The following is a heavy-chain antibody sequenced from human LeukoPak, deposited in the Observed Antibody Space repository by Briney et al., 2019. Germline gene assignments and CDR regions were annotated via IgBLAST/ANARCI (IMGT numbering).Heavy chain of an antibody. CDR2: INHSGST. CDR3: ARVVGLGYSSSWYYYYYMDV. Sequence: PSETLSLTCAVYGGSFSGYYWSWIRQPPGKGLEWIGEINHSGSTNYNPSLKSRVTISVDTSKNQFSLKLSSVTAADTAVYYCARVVGLGYSSSWYYYYYMDVWGKGTTVTVSS. V-gene: IGHV4-34*01. D-gene: IGHD6-13*01. J-gene: IGHJ6*03. CDR1: GGSFSGYY.